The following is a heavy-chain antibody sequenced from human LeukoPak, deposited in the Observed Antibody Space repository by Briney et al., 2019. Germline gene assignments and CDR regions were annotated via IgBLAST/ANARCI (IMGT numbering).Heavy chain of an antibody. Sequence: GGSLRLSCAASGFTFISYWMSWVRQAPGKGLEWVANIKQDGSEKYYVDSVKGRFTISRDNAKNSLYLQMNSLRAEDTAVYYCARIEQWLVLIDYWGQGTLVTVSS. CDR1: GFTFISYW. CDR3: ARIEQWLVLIDY. CDR2: IKQDGSEK. D-gene: IGHD6-19*01. J-gene: IGHJ4*02. V-gene: IGHV3-7*01.